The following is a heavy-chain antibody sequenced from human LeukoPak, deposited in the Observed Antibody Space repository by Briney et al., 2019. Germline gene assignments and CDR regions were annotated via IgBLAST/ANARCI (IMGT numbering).Heavy chain of an antibody. CDR2: IYSGGST. D-gene: IGHD3-22*01. V-gene: IGHV3-53*01. Sequence: PGGSLRLSCAASGFTVSSNYMSWVRQAPGKGLEWVSVIYSGGSTYYADSVKGRFTISRDNSKNTLYLQMNSLRAEDTAVYYCARVAMIVVVRDAFDIWGQGTMVTVSP. CDR3: ARVAMIVVVRDAFDI. CDR1: GFTVSSNY. J-gene: IGHJ3*02.